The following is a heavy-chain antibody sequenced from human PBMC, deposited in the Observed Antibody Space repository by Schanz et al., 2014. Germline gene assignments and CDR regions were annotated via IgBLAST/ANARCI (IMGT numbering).Heavy chain of an antibody. CDR2: IIPIVDIT. V-gene: IGHV1-69*04. CDR1: GGTFTSYA. J-gene: IGHJ6*02. Sequence: QVQLVQSGAEVRKPGSSVRVSCKASGGTFTSYAFSWVRQAPGQGLEWMGRIIPIVDITNYAQKFLGRVTITADKSTSTDYMELKSLRSADTAVYYCATIGVNDYWRFGLELWGQGTTVTVSS. D-gene: IGHD3-16*01. CDR3: ATIGVNDYWRFGLEL.